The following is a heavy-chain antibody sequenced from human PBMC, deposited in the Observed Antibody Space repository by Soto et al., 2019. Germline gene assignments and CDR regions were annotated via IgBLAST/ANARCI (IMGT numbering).Heavy chain of an antibody. V-gene: IGHV3-9*01. CDR1: GFTFDDYA. D-gene: IGHD2-15*01. CDR3: AKGGPDGFCSGGRCYFDY. J-gene: IGHJ4*02. CDR2: ISWNSNII. Sequence: EVQLVESGEGLVQPGRSLRLSCAASGFTFDDYAMHWVRRVPGKGLEWVSSISWNSNIIGYADSVKGRFTISRDNAKNSLYLQMNSLRPEDTALYYCAKGGPDGFCSGGRCYFDYWGQGTLVTVPS.